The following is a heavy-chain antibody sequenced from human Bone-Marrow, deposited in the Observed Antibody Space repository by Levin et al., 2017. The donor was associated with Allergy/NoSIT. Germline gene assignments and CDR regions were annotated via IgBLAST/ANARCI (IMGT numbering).Heavy chain of an antibody. CDR1: TFDFNIYS. CDR2: ISDDGYDV. J-gene: IGHJ4*02. V-gene: IGHV3-30*04. Sequence: GESLKISCVASTFDFNIYSMHWIRQVPGRGLEWLAFISDDGYDVYHADSVKGRFTISRDNSMSTLYLQMNSLKPDDTALYFCAGGIGYFDYWGQGTVVTVSS. CDR3: AGGIGYFDY. D-gene: IGHD1-14*01.